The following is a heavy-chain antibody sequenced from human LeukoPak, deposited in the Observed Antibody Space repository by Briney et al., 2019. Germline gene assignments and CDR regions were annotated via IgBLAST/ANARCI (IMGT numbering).Heavy chain of an antibody. CDR3: ARDFVGAENGGAFDI. J-gene: IGHJ3*02. V-gene: IGHV4-4*02. CDR2: IYHSGST. D-gene: IGHD1-26*01. CDR1: GGSISSSNW. Sequence: SETLSLTCAVSGGSISSSNWWSWVRQPPGKGLEWIGEIYHSGSTNYNPSLKSRVTISVDKSKNQFSLKLSSVTAADTAVYYCARDFVGAENGGAFDIWGQGTMVTVSS.